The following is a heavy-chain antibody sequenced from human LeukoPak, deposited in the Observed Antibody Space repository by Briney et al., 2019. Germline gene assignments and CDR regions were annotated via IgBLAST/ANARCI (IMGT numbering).Heavy chain of an antibody. J-gene: IGHJ6*02. CDR1: GDTFTTYG. CDR3: ARDGDCSSTSCYGDYYYYGMDG. D-gene: IGHD2-2*01. Sequence: ASVKVSCTASGDTFTTYGISCVRQTPGQGLEWMGWISAYNGNTNYAQKLQGRVTMTTDTSTSTAYMELRSLRSDDTAVYYRARDGDCSSTSCYGDYYYYGMDGWSQGTTVTV. CDR2: ISAYNGNT. V-gene: IGHV1-18*01.